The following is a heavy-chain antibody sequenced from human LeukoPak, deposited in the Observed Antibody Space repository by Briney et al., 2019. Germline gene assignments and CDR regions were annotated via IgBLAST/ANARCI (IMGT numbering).Heavy chain of an antibody. CDR2: ISYDGSNT. CDR1: GFTFSSYG. D-gene: IGHD3-10*01. Sequence: GGSLRLSCAASGFTFSSYGMHWVRQAPGKGLDWVAVISYDGSNTYFADSVKGRFTISRDSSKNTLYLQLNSLRPEDTAVYYCAMGREGRRISMVRGEFDYWGQGTLVTVSS. V-gene: IGHV3-30*03. J-gene: IGHJ4*02. CDR3: AMGREGRRISMVRGEFDY.